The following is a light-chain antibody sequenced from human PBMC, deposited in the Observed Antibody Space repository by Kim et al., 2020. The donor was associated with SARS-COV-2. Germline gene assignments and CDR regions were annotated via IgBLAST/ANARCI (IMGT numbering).Light chain of an antibody. CDR3: QQYGSSPRT. J-gene: IGKJ1*01. V-gene: IGKV3-20*01. Sequence: EIVLTQSPGTLSLSQGERVTLSCRASQSIISSYLAWYQQKPGQAPRLLIFGTSSRATGIPDRFSGSGSGTDFTLTISRLEPEDFAVYYCQQYGSSPRTFGQGTKVDIK. CDR1: QSIISSY. CDR2: GTS.